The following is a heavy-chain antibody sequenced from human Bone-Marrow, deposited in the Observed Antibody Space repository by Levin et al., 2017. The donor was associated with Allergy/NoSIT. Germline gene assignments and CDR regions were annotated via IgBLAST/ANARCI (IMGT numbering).Heavy chain of an antibody. CDR1: GFTFSSYA. CDR2: ISGSGGST. D-gene: IGHD2-21*02. V-gene: IGHV3-23*01. CDR3: AKLAYCGGDCFRYFDL. J-gene: IGHJ2*01. Sequence: GESLKISCAASGFTFSSYAMSWVRQAPGKGLEWVSAISGSGGSTYYADSVKGRFTISRDNSKNTLYLQMNSLRAEDTAVYYCAKLAYCGGDCFRYFDLWGRGTLVTVSS.